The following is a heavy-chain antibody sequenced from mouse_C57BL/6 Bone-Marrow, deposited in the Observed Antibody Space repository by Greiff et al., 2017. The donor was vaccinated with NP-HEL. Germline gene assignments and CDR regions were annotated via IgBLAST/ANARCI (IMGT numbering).Heavy chain of an antibody. CDR3: ARDGGIWLHYAMDD. J-gene: IGHJ4*01. V-gene: IGHV5-12*01. D-gene: IGHD2-2*01. CDR1: GFTFSDYY. Sequence: DVMLVESGGGLVQPGGSLKLSCAASGFTFSDYYMYWVRQTPEKRLEWVPYISTGGGSTYYPDTVKGRFTISRDNAKNTLYLQMSRLRSEDTAMYDCARDGGIWLHYAMDDWGQGTSVTVAS. CDR2: ISTGGGST.